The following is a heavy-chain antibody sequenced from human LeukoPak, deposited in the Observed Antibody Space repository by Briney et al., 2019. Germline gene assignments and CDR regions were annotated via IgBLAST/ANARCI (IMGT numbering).Heavy chain of an antibody. V-gene: IGHV4-4*07. J-gene: IGHJ5*02. CDR3: ARMYYYDSSGPPLGWFDP. D-gene: IGHD3-22*01. CDR2: IYTSGST. Sequence: SVTLSLTCTVSGGSISSYYWSWIRQAAGKGLEWIGRIYTSGSTNYNPSLKSRVTMSVDTSKNQFSLKLSSVTAADTAVYYCARMYYYDSSGPPLGWFDPWGQGTLVTVSS. CDR1: GGSISSYY.